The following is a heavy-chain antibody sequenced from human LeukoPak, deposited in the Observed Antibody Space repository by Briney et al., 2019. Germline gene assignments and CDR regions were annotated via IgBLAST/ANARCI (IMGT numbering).Heavy chain of an antibody. J-gene: IGHJ4*02. CDR1: GFTFTTYV. CDR2: INPSGGST. Sequence: GGSLRLSCAASGFTFTTYVVSWVRQAPGKGLEWVSSINPSGGSTYYAASVKGRFTISVDNSKNTLYLLMNSLRAEDTAVYYCAKASTSWLYVDYWGQGTLVTVSS. V-gene: IGHV3-23*01. D-gene: IGHD6-13*01. CDR3: AKASTSWLYVDY.